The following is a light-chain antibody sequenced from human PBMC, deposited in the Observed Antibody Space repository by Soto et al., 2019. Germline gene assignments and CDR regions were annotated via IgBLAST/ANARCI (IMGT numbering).Light chain of an antibody. CDR2: GTS. Sequence: EVVTTQSPATLSVSPGERATLSCRASQGLGTNLAWYQQKPGQAPRLLISGTSNRATGIPDRFSGSGSETDFTLTISRLEPEDFAVYYCQQYGTTRIAFGQGTRLEIK. J-gene: IGKJ5*01. CDR1: QGLGTN. CDR3: QQYGTTRIA. V-gene: IGKV3-20*01.